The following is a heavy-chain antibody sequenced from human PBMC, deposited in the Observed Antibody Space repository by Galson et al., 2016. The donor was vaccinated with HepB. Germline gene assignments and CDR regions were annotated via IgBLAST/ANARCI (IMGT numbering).Heavy chain of an antibody. V-gene: IGHV3-13*04. J-gene: IGHJ6*02. CDR1: GFTFRSYD. CDR3: ARGDSSYSGMDV. D-gene: IGHD6-6*01. Sequence: SLRLSCAASGFTFRSYDMHWVRQVTGKGLEWVAAIGSAGDTYYRGSVKGRFAISRENAKKSLLLQMNSLRAGDTAVYYCARGDSSYSGMDVWGQGTAVTVSS. CDR2: IGSAGDT.